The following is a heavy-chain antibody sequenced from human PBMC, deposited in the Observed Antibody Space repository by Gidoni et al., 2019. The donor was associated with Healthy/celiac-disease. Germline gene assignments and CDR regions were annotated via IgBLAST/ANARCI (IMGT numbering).Heavy chain of an antibody. CDR2: INPNSGGT. CDR3: ARDYYYGSGTHHLAVMDV. CDR1: GYTVTGGP. J-gene: IGHJ6*02. V-gene: IGHV1-2*02. D-gene: IGHD3-10*01. Sequence: QVQLVQSGGEVKQPGASVKVSCKAAGYTVTGGPLHWVRQAPGQGLEWMGWINPNSGGTNYAQKFQGRVTMTRDTSISTAYMELSRLRSDDTAVYYCARDYYYGSGTHHLAVMDVWGQGTTVTVSS.